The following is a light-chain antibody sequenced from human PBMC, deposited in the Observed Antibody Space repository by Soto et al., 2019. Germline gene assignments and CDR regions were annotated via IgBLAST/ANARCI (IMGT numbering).Light chain of an antibody. CDR1: SSDVGGYNY. Sequence: QAVVTQPASVSGSPGQSITISCTGTSSDVGGYNYVSWYQQHPSKAPKLMIYDVSNRPSGVSNRFSGSKSGNTASLTISGLQAEDEADYYCSSYTSSLVVFGGGTKVTVL. J-gene: IGLJ2*01. CDR3: SSYTSSLVV. CDR2: DVS. V-gene: IGLV2-14*01.